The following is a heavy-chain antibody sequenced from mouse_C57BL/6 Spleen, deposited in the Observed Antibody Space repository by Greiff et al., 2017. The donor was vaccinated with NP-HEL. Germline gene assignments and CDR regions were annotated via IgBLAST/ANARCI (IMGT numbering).Heavy chain of an antibody. CDR3: AREGTTGWFAY. CDR2: IYPGSGNT. J-gene: IGHJ3*01. Sequence: QVQLQQSGPELVKPGASVKISCKASGYSFTSYYIHWVKQRPGQGLEWIGWIYPGSGNTKYNEKFNGKAKMTADKDSSTAHMQLSSITSEDSAVYYCAREGTTGWFAYWGQGTLVTVSA. V-gene: IGHV1-66*01. D-gene: IGHD4-1*02. CDR1: GYSFTSYY.